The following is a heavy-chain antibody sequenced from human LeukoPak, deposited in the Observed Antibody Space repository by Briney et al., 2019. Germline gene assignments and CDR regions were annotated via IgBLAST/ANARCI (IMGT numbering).Heavy chain of an antibody. D-gene: IGHD3-10*01. CDR3: ARGRPFPLWFGETHYGMDV. CDR1: GYTFTSYD. V-gene: IGHV1-8*01. Sequence: ASVKVSCKASGYTFTSYDINWVRQATGQGLEWMGWMNPNSGNTGYAQKFQGRVTMTRNTSISTAYMELSSLRSEDTAVYYCARGRPFPLWFGETHYGMDVWGQGTMVTVSS. CDR2: MNPNSGNT. J-gene: IGHJ6*02.